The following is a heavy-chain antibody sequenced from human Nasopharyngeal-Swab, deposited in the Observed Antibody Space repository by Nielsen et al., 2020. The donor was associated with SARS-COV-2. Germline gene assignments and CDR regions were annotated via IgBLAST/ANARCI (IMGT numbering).Heavy chain of an antibody. V-gene: IGHV1-3*01. CDR3: ARVAQLRFRVDP. CDR2: INAGNGNK. Sequence: ASVKVSCKASGYTFTNYAMHWVRQAPGQRLEWMGWINAGNGNKKYSQKFQGRVILTRDTSASTAYMELSSLRSEDTAVYYCARVAQLRFRVDPWGQGTLVTVSS. J-gene: IGHJ5*02. CDR1: GYTFTNYA. D-gene: IGHD3-3*01.